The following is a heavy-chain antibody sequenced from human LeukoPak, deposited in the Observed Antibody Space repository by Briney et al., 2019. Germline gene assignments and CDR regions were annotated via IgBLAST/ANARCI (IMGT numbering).Heavy chain of an antibody. V-gene: IGHV3-30-3*01. CDR2: ISYDGNNK. CDR3: AKDLTGVNYCLDQ. Sequence: PGGSLRLSCAASGFTFSSYAIHWVRQAPGKGLEWVAVISYDGNNKYYADSVKGRFTISRDNSKNTLYLQMNSLRAEDTAVYYCAKDLTGVNYCLDQWGQGTLVTVSS. D-gene: IGHD1-7*01. J-gene: IGHJ4*02. CDR1: GFTFSSYA.